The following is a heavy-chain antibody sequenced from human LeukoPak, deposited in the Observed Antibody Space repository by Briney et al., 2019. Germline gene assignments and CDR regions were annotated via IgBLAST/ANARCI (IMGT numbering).Heavy chain of an antibody. D-gene: IGHD1-26*01. CDR1: GGSIIDDHYY. CDR3: ARHSPGGATISLSAFDI. CDR2: IYYSGST. J-gene: IGHJ3*02. V-gene: IGHV4-61*05. Sequence: SETLSLTCTVSGGSIIDDHYYWGWIRQPPGKGLEWIGYIYYSGSTNYNPSLKSRVTISVDTSKNQFSLKLSSVTAADTAVYYCARHSPGGATISLSAFDIWGQGTMVTVSS.